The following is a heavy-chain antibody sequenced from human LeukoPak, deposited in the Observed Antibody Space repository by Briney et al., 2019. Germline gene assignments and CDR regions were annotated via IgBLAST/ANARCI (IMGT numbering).Heavy chain of an antibody. CDR1: GGSISSGSYY. D-gene: IGHD5-18*01. J-gene: IGHJ5*02. Sequence: PSETLSLTCTVSGGSISSGSYYWSWIRQPAGKGLEWIGYIYYSGSTNYNPSLKSRVTISLHTSKNQFSLKLSSVTTADTAVYYCAREGDNYGNWFDPWGQGTLVTVSS. V-gene: IGHV4-61*10. CDR2: IYYSGST. CDR3: AREGDNYGNWFDP.